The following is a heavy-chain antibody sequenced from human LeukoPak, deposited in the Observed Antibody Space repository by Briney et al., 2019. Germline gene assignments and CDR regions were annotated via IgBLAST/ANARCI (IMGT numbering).Heavy chain of an antibody. Sequence: GGSLRLSCAASGFTFGDYYMSWIRQAPGKGLEWVSYISSSSSYTNYADSVKGRFTISRDNAKNSLYLQMNSLRAEDAAVYYCARFAGSGSYVDYWGQGTLVTVSS. CDR3: ARFAGSGSYVDY. V-gene: IGHV3-11*03. CDR1: GFTFGDYY. CDR2: ISSSSSYT. J-gene: IGHJ4*02. D-gene: IGHD3-10*01.